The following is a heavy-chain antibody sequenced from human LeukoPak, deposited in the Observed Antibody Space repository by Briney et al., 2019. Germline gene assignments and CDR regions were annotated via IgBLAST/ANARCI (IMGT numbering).Heavy chain of an antibody. Sequence: ETLSLTCTVSGGSISTYYWSWVRQPPGKGLEWIGYVYYSGSTEYNPSLKSRVIISIDTSKIQFSLKLNSMTAADAAVYYCARGRDFWSGYSFDYWGQGTLVTVSS. V-gene: IGHV4-59*01. CDR1: GGSISTYY. J-gene: IGHJ4*02. CDR2: VYYSGST. D-gene: IGHD3-3*01. CDR3: ARGRDFWSGYSFDY.